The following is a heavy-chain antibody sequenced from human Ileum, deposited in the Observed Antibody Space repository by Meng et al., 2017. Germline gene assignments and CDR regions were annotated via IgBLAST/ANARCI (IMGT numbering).Heavy chain of an antibody. CDR2: TYYKPKWYN. CDR3: GRVAFIAATGTKAFDI. V-gene: IGHV6-1*01. D-gene: IGHD6-13*01. J-gene: IGHJ3*02. Sequence: SQTLSLTCVISGDSVSSNSAACNWIRQSPSRGLEWLGRTYYKPKWYNDYAASVKSRITINPDTSKNQFSLQLNSVTPEDTAVYYCGRVAFIAATGTKAFDIWGQGTMVTVSS. CDR1: GDSVSSNSAA.